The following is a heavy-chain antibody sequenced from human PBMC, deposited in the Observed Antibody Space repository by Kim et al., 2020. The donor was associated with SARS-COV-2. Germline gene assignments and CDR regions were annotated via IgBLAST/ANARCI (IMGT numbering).Heavy chain of an antibody. CDR2: YDGSNK. CDR3: ARDVDV. V-gene: IGHV3-33*05. Sequence: YDGSNKYYADSVKGRFTISRDNSKNTLYLQMNSLRAEDTAVYYCARDVDVWGQGTTVTVSS. J-gene: IGHJ6*02.